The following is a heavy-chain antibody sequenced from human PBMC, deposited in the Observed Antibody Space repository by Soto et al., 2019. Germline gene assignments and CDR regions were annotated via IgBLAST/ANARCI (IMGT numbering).Heavy chain of an antibody. Sequence: QVQLVQSGAEGKKPGASVKVSCKASGYTFTSYGISWVRQAPGQGLEWMGWISAYNGNTNYAQKLQGRVTMTTDTCTSTAYMELRSLRSDDTAVYYCARGGDIDQQTPSYYYGMDVWGQGTTVTVSS. CDR1: GYTFTSYG. V-gene: IGHV1-18*01. CDR2: ISAYNGNT. J-gene: IGHJ6*02. CDR3: ARGGDIDQQTPSYYYGMDV. D-gene: IGHD2-15*01.